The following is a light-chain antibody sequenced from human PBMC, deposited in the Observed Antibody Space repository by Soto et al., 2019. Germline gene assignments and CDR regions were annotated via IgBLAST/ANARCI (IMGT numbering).Light chain of an antibody. CDR3: SSSTSSSTLYD. CDR2: DVS. Sequence: QSVLTQPASVSGSPGQSITISCTGTSSDVGGYNYVSWYQQHPGKAPKLMIYDVSNRPSGVSNRFSGSKSGNTASLTISGLQAEDEVDYYCSSSTSSSTLYDSGTGTK. CDR1: SSDVGGYNY. V-gene: IGLV2-14*01. J-gene: IGLJ1*01.